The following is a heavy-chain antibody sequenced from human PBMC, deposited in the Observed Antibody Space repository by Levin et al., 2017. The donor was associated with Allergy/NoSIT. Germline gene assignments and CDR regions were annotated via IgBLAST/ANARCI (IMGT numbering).Heavy chain of an antibody. J-gene: IGHJ5*02. V-gene: IGHV4-34*01. CDR2: INHSGST. CDR3: ARGTAMVVIDNWFDP. Sequence: TTSETLSLTCAVYGGSFSGYYWSWIRQPPGKGLEWIGEINHSGSTNYNPSLKSRVTISVDTSKNQFSLKLSSVTAADTAVYYCARGTAMVVIDNWFDPWGQGTLVTVSS. CDR1: GGSFSGYY. D-gene: IGHD5-18*01.